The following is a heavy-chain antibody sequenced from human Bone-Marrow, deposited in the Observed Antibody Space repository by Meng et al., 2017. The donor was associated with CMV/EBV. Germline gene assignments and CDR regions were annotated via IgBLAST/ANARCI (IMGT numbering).Heavy chain of an antibody. V-gene: IGHV1-2*02. CDR3: ARDWDYSNGPFAY. Sequence: ASVKVSCKASGYTFTGYYMHWVRQAPGQGLEWMGWINPNSGGTNYAQKFQGRVTMTRDTSISTAYMELSRLRSDDTAVYYCARDWDYSNGPFAYWGQGTLVTGSS. J-gene: IGHJ4*02. CDR2: INPNSGGT. CDR1: GYTFTGYY. D-gene: IGHD4-11*01.